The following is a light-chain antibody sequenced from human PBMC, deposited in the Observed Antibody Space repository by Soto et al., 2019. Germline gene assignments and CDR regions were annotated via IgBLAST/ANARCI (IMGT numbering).Light chain of an antibody. J-gene: IGLJ1*01. CDR2: EVS. Sequence: QSALTQPPSASGSPGQSVTISCTGTSSDVGGYNYVSWYQHHPGKAPNLMIYEVSKRPSGVPDRFSGSKSGNTASLTVSGLQAEDEADYYCSSYAGSNNYVFGTGTKLTVL. V-gene: IGLV2-8*01. CDR1: SSDVGGYNY. CDR3: SSYAGSNNYV.